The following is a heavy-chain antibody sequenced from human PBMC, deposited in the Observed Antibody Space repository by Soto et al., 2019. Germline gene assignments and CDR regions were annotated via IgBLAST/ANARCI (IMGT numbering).Heavy chain of an antibody. CDR3: ARGSHPPYCSGGSCYGGRFDY. J-gene: IGHJ4*02. Sequence: GGSLRLSCAASGFTFSSYGMHWVRQAPGKGLEWVAVIWYDGGNKYYADSVKGRFTISRDNSKNTLYLQMNSLRAEDTAVYYCARGSHPPYCSGGSCYGGRFDYWGQGTLVTVSS. V-gene: IGHV3-33*01. CDR2: IWYDGGNK. CDR1: GFTFSSYG. D-gene: IGHD2-15*01.